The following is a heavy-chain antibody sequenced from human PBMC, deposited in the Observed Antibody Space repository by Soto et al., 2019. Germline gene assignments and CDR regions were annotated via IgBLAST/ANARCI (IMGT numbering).Heavy chain of an antibody. D-gene: IGHD1-26*01. CDR3: AREFTSGSYAY. V-gene: IGHV1-69*13. J-gene: IGHJ4*02. Sequence: SVKVSCKASGGTFTTYTITWVRQAPGQGLEWMGGIIPVFVTPNYAQKFQGRLTITADASTSTVYMELSSLRSEDTAMHYCAREFTSGSYAYWGQGTLVTVSS. CDR1: GGTFTTYT. CDR2: IIPVFVTP.